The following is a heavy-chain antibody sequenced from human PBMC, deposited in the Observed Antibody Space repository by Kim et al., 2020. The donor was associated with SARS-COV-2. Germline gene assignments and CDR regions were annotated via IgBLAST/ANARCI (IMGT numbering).Heavy chain of an antibody. V-gene: IGHV3-49*04. D-gene: IGHD1-26*01. Sequence: GGSLRLSCTASGFTFGDYAMSWVRQAPGKGLEWVGFIRSKAYGGTTEYAASVKGRFTISRDDSKSIAYLQMNSLKTEDTAVYYCTSARIVGASRDFDYWGQGTLVTVSS. CDR3: TSARIVGASRDFDY. J-gene: IGHJ4*02. CDR1: GFTFGDYA. CDR2: IRSKAYGGTT.